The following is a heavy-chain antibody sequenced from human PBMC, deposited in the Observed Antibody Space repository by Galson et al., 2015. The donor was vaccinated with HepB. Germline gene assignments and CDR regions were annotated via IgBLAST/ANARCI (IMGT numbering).Heavy chain of an antibody. Sequence: QSGAEVKKPGESLRISCKGSGYSFTSYWIGWVRQMPGKGLEWMGRIDPSDSYTNYSPSFQGHVTISADKSISTAYLQWSSPKASDTAMYYCAGRYSSSWSTMEGWFDPWGQGTLVTVSS. CDR3: AGRYSSSWSTMEGWFDP. V-gene: IGHV5-10-1*01. D-gene: IGHD6-13*01. CDR1: GYSFTSYW. J-gene: IGHJ5*02. CDR2: IDPSDSYT.